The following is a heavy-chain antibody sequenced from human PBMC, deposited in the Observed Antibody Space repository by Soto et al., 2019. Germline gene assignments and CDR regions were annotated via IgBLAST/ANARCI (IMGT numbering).Heavy chain of an antibody. CDR3: AKAPEWSRDSRGYPDY. Sequence: PGVSLILSCADYGFTLITYWMNCVRQHPGNGLMWVSRISPDGSNRGYADSVKGRFTISRDNSKNTLYLQMNSLRAEDTAVYYCAKAPEWSRDSRGYPDYWGQGTLLTVSS. D-gene: IGHD3-22*01. V-gene: IGHV3-74*01. J-gene: IGHJ4*02. CDR2: ISPDGSNR. CDR1: GFTLITYW.